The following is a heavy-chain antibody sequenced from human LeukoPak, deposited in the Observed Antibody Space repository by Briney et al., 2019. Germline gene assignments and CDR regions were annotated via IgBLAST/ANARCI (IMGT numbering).Heavy chain of an antibody. CDR1: GGSISSSSYY. V-gene: IGHV4-39*07. CDR3: ARGGLRFLEWLLSRSWFDP. J-gene: IGHJ5*02. CDR2: IYYSGST. D-gene: IGHD3-3*01. Sequence: SETLSFTCTVSGGSISSSSYYWGWIRQPPGKGLEWIGSIYYSGSTYYNPSLKSRVTISVDTSKNQFSLKLSSVTAADTAAYYCARGGLRFLEWLLSRSWFDPWGQGTLVTVSS.